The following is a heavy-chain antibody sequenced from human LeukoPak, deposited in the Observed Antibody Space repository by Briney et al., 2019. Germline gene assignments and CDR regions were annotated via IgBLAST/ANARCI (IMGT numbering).Heavy chain of an antibody. V-gene: IGHV4-61*02. D-gene: IGHD3-3*01. Sequence: SQTLSLTCTVSGGSISSGSYYWSWIRQPAGKGLEWIGRIYTSGSTNYNPSLKSRVTISVDTSKNQFSLKLSSVTAADTAVYYCARDSFWSGYPYYYYYMDVWGKGTTVTVSS. CDR3: ARDSFWSGYPYYYYYMDV. CDR1: GGSISSGSYY. CDR2: IYTSGST. J-gene: IGHJ6*03.